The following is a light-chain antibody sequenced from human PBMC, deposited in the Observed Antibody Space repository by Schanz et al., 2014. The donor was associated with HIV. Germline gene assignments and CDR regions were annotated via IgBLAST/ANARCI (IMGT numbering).Light chain of an antibody. CDR3: QQRASWPA. Sequence: EIVLTQSPATLSLSPGERATLSCRASQSVASYLAWYQQKPGQAPRLLIYSASNRATGIPARFSGSGSGTDFTLTISSLEPEDFAVYYCQQRASWPAFGPGTKVDIK. J-gene: IGKJ3*01. V-gene: IGKV3-11*01. CDR2: SAS. CDR1: QSVASY.